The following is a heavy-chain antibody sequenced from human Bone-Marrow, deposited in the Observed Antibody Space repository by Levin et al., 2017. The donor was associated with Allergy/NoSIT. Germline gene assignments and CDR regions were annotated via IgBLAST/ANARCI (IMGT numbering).Heavy chain of an antibody. CDR2: IAHDESSE. J-gene: IGHJ3*01. CDR1: GSTFSRYV. CDR3: ATAGPTSGYADAFEF. Sequence: GGSLRLSCAASGSTFSRYVMHWVRQAPGKGLEWVAVIAHDESSESYADSVKGRFTISRDNSKNTLYLQMNSLRDEDTAVYYCATAGPTSGYADAFEFWGQGTMVTVSS. D-gene: IGHD3-22*01. V-gene: IGHV3-30*04.